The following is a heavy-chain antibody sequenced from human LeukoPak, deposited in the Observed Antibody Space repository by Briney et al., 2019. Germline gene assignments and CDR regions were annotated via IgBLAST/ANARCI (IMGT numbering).Heavy chain of an antibody. D-gene: IGHD6-6*01. J-gene: IGHJ6*02. V-gene: IGHV3-33*08. Sequence: GGSLRLSCAASGFTFSDYYMSWVRQAPGKGLEWVAVIWYDGSNKYYADSVKGRFTISRDNSKNTLYLQMNSLRAEDTAVYYCARDSGIAARAYYYYYGMDVWGQGTTVTVSS. CDR2: IWYDGSNK. CDR1: GFTFSDYY. CDR3: ARDSGIAARAYYYYYGMDV.